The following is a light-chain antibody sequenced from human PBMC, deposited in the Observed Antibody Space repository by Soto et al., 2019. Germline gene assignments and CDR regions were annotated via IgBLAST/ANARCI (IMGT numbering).Light chain of an antibody. V-gene: IGLV2-14*01. J-gene: IGLJ2*01. CDR2: DVS. CDR1: SSDVGRYNY. CDR3: SSYTNSHTVV. Sequence: QSALTQPASVSGSPGQSITISCIGTSSDVGRYNYVSWYRQHPAKAPKLMIYDVSLRPSGVSDRFSGSKSGNTASLTISGLQAEDEADYYCSSYTNSHTVVFGGGTKLTVL.